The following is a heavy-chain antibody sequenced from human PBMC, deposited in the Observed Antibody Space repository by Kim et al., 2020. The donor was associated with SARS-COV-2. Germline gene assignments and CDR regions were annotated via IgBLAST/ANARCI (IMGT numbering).Heavy chain of an antibody. CDR2: ISGSGGST. CDR3: AKDWRVWGTVTRSSGPDAFDI. D-gene: IGHD4-17*01. Sequence: GGSLRLSCAASGFTFSSYAMSWVRQAPGKGLEWVSAISGSGGSTYYADSVKGRFTISRDNSKNTLYLQMNSLRAEDTAVYYCAKDWRVWGTVTRSSGPDAFDIWGQGTMVTVSS. V-gene: IGHV3-23*01. CDR1: GFTFSSYA. J-gene: IGHJ3*02.